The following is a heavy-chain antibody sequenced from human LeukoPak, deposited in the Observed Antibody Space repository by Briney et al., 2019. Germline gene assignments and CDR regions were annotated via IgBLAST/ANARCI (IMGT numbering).Heavy chain of an antibody. J-gene: IGHJ5*02. Sequence: ASVKVSCEASGYTFTSYYMHWVRQAPGQGLEWMGIINPSGGSTSYAQKFQGRVTMTRDMSTSTVYMELSSLRSEDTAVYYCARALQGEMATITWFDPWGQGTLVTVSS. CDR2: INPSGGST. CDR1: GYTFTSYY. V-gene: IGHV1-46*01. CDR3: ARALQGEMATITWFDP. D-gene: IGHD5-24*01.